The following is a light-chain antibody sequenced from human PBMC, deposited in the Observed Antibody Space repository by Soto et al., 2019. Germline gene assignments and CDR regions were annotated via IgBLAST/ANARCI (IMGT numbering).Light chain of an antibody. CDR2: GAS. CDR3: QQYGGSPLYT. Sequence: EIVMTQSPATLSVSPGEGATLSCRASHSVDSNLAWYQQKPGQAPRLLIFGASTRATGIPTRFSGGGSGTDFTLTISSLQSEDFGLYFCQQYGGSPLYTFGPGTKVEIK. CDR1: HSVDSN. V-gene: IGKV3D-15*01. J-gene: IGKJ3*01.